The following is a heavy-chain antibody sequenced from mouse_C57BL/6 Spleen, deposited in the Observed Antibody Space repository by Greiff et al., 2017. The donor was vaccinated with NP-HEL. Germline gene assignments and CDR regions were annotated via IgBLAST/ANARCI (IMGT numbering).Heavy chain of an antibody. CDR2: IRLKSDNYAT. Sequence: DVKLVESGGGLVQPGGSMKLSCVASGFTFSNYWMNWVRQSPEKGLEWVAQIRLKSDNYATHYTVSVTGRFTISRDNSQSSVYLQLNNLSAEDTCIYYCTGSYDHPYYFDYWGQGTTLTVSS. D-gene: IGHD2-3*01. J-gene: IGHJ2*01. CDR1: GFTFSNYW. CDR3: TGSYDHPYYFDY. V-gene: IGHV6-3*01.